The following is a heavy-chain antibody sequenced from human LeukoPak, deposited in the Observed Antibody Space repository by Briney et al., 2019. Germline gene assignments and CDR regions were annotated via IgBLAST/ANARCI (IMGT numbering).Heavy chain of an antibody. CDR2: IPYDGSNK. CDR1: GFTFSSYA. J-gene: IGHJ4*02. CDR3: ASRYYGSGSSDY. V-gene: IGHV3-30-3*01. D-gene: IGHD3-10*01. Sequence: GGSLRLSCAASGFTFSSYAMHWVRQAPGKGLEWVAVIPYDGSNKYYADSVKGRFTISRDNSKNTLYLQMNSLRAEDTAVYYCASRYYGSGSSDYWGQGTLVTVSS.